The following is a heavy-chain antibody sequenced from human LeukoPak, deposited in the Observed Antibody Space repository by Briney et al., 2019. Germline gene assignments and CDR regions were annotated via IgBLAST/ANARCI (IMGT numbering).Heavy chain of an antibody. D-gene: IGHD3-10*01. CDR2: ISGSGSVI. Sequence: GGSLRLSCVASGFSFSDYYMAWMRQTPGKGLEWISFISGSGSVILYADSVKGRFTISRDNAKNSLYLDMNSLRAEDTAVYYCARPGAVRGGSYYPMDVWGQGTTVTVSS. J-gene: IGHJ6*02. CDR1: GFSFSDYY. CDR3: ARPGAVRGGSYYPMDV. V-gene: IGHV3-11*01.